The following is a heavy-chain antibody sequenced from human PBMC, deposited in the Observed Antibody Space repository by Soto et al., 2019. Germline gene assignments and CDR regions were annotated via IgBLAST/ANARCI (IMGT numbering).Heavy chain of an antibody. V-gene: IGHV1-8*01. CDR2: MNTNSGNT. D-gene: IGHD3-9*01. CDR1: GYTFTSYD. Sequence: QVTLVQSGAEVKKPGASVKVSCKASGYTFTSYDINWVLQATGQGLEWMGWMNTNSGNTGYAQKFQGRVTMTRNTSISTAYLELSCLRSEDTAVYYCSREGSGVTGYAFDIWGQGTMVTVS. J-gene: IGHJ3*02. CDR3: SREGSGVTGYAFDI.